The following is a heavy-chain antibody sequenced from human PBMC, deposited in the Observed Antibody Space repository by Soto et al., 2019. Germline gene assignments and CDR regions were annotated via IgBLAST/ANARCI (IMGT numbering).Heavy chain of an antibody. CDR3: ATVDPAYYYDSSGYYSELGAPHY. J-gene: IGHJ4*02. Sequence: ASVKVSCKASGYTFTSYGISWVRQAPGQGLEWMGWISAYNGNTNYAQKLQGRVTMTTDTSTSTAYMELRSLRSDDTAVYYCATVDPAYYYDSSGYYSELGAPHYWGQGTLVTVSS. V-gene: IGHV1-18*04. D-gene: IGHD3-22*01. CDR2: ISAYNGNT. CDR1: GYTFTSYG.